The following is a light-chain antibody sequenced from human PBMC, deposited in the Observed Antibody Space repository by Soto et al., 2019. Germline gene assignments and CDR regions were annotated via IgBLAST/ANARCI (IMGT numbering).Light chain of an antibody. V-gene: IGLV2-11*01. CDR2: DVS. Sequence: QSVLTQPRSVSGSPGQPVTISCTGTSSDVGAYNSVSWYQQHPGKAPKLMIYDVSKRPSGVPDRFFGSKSGNTASLTISGLQADDEADYYCCAYAGSYRRVFGTGTKLTVL. J-gene: IGLJ1*01. CDR3: CAYAGSYRRV. CDR1: SSDVGAYNS.